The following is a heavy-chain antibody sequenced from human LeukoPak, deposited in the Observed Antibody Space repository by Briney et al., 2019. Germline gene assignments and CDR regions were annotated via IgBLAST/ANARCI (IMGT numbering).Heavy chain of an antibody. J-gene: IGHJ5*02. D-gene: IGHD6-19*01. Sequence: PGGSLRLSCAASGFTVSSNYMSWVRQAPGKGLEWVAVISYDGSNKYYADSVKGRFTISRDNSKNTLYLQMNSLRAEDTAVYYCARGRPGLAGQFDPWGQGTLVTVSS. V-gene: IGHV3-30*03. CDR3: ARGRPGLAGQFDP. CDR1: GFTVSSNY. CDR2: ISYDGSNK.